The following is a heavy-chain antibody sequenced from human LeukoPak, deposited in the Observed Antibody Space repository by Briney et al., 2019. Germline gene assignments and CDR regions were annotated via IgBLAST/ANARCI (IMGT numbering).Heavy chain of an antibody. Sequence: PGGSLRLSCAASGFTFSSYAMSWVRQAPGKGLEWVSAISGSGGSTYYADSVKGRFTISRDNSKNTLYLQMNSLRAEDTAVYYCAKASRVPYDSSGYYHPSGDYWGQGTLVTVSS. CDR3: AKASRVPYDSSGYYHPSGDY. CDR1: GFTFSSYA. CDR2: ISGSGGST. V-gene: IGHV3-23*01. J-gene: IGHJ4*02. D-gene: IGHD3-22*01.